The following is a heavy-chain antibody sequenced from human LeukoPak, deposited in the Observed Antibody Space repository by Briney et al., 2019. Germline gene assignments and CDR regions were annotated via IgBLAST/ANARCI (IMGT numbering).Heavy chain of an antibody. CDR3: ASWGDIVVVPAARVNAFDI. J-gene: IGHJ3*02. D-gene: IGHD2-2*01. Sequence: SSETLSLTCAVSGSSISSGYYWGWIRQPPGKGLEWIGSIYHSGSTYYNPSLKSRVTISVDTSKNQFSLKLSSVTAADTAVYYCASWGDIVVVPAARVNAFDIWGQGTMVTVSS. CDR2: IYHSGST. V-gene: IGHV4-38-2*01. CDR1: GSSISSGYY.